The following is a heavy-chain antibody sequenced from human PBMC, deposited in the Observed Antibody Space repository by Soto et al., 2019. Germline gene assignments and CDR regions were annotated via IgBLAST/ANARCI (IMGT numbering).Heavy chain of an antibody. CDR1: VGPFRGYW. CDR2: INQSGIT. V-gene: IGHV4-34*01. D-gene: IGHD6-19*01. CDR3: ARGSISVAADILQF. Sequence: PSETLSLTCAVYVGPFRGYWWTWIRQSPGKGLEWIGEINQSGITNYNPSLKSRVTVSVDASKHQFSLKLSSVTAADTAIYYCARGSISVAADILQFWGQGSLVTVSS. J-gene: IGHJ1*01.